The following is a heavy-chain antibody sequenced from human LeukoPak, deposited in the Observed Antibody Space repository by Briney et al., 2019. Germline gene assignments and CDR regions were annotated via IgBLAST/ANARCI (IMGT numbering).Heavy chain of an antibody. Sequence: ASVKVSCKASGYTFTGYYMHWVRQAPGQGLEWMGWINPNSGGTNYAQKFQGRVTMTRDTSISTAYMELSRLRSDDTAVYYCARGITIFGVVTHFDYWGQGTLVTVSS. J-gene: IGHJ4*02. V-gene: IGHV1-2*02. D-gene: IGHD3-3*01. CDR2: INPNSGGT. CDR1: GYTFTGYY. CDR3: ARGITIFGVVTHFDY.